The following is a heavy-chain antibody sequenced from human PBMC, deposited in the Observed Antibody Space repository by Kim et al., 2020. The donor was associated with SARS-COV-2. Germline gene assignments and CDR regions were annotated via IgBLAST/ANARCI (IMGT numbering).Heavy chain of an antibody. D-gene: IGHD1-26*01. Sequence: GGSLRLSCAASVFTFISYGMHCVRQAPGKGREWVGVIWYDGSNKYYADSVKGRFTITRDNSKNTLYLQMNSLRAEDTAVYYGARDRILGGFYYYYGMDVWGQGTTVTVSS. CDR2: IWYDGSNK. V-gene: IGHV3-33*01. CDR3: ARDRILGGFYYYYGMDV. J-gene: IGHJ6*02. CDR1: VFTFISYG.